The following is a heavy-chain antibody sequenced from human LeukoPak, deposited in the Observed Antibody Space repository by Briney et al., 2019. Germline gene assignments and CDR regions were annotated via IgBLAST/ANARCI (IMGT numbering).Heavy chain of an antibody. CDR2: IYYSGST. CDR3: ARDGGSLQFDP. D-gene: IGHD3-10*01. CDR1: GGSISSYY. V-gene: IGHV4-59*01. Sequence: PSETLSLTCTVSGGSISSYYWSWIRQPPGKGLEWIGYIYYSGSTSYNPSLKSRVTISVDTSKNQFSLKLSSVTAADTAVYYCARDGGSLQFDPWGQGTLVTVAS. J-gene: IGHJ5*02.